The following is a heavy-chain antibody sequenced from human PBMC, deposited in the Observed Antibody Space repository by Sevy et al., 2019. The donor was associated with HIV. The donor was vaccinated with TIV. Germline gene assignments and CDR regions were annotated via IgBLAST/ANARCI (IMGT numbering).Heavy chain of an antibody. CDR3: ARHGGIVDRAFDF. CDR1: GVSISSSSYD. V-gene: IGHV4-39*01. J-gene: IGHJ4*02. D-gene: IGHD2-21*01. CDR2: IYYSGST. Sequence: SETLSLTCSVSGVSISSSSYDWGWIRQPPGKGLEWIGSIYYSGSTYYHPSLMSRVTVSVDTSKNQCSLNLGSVTAADTAVYYWARHGGIVDRAFDFWGRGTLVTVSS.